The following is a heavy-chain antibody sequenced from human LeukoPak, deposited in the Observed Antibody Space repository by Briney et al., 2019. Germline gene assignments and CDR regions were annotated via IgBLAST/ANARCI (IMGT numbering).Heavy chain of an antibody. Sequence: PSETLSLTCTVSGGSISSYYLSWIRQPAGKGLEWIGRIYTSGSTNYNPSLKSRVTMSVDTSKNQFSLKLNSVTAADTAVYYCARERINHYYGSGSPEFGPWGQGTLVTVSP. CDR2: IYTSGST. D-gene: IGHD3-10*01. V-gene: IGHV4-4*07. CDR3: ARERINHYYGSGSPEFGP. J-gene: IGHJ5*02. CDR1: GGSISSYY.